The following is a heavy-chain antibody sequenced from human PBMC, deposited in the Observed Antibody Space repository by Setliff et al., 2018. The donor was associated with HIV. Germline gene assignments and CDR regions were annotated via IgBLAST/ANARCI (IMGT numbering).Heavy chain of an antibody. D-gene: IGHD3-10*02. CDR2: ISTNNDLV. V-gene: IGHV1-18*01. CDR1: GYTFTNYG. J-gene: IGHJ4*02. CDR3: ARDANYIRDY. Sequence: ASVKVSCKASGYTFTNYGVSWVRQAPGQGLEWMGWISTNNDLVGYAQKFQGRVTMTTDTSTSTAYMELTSLRSDDTAMYYCARDANYIRDYWGQGTLVTDSS.